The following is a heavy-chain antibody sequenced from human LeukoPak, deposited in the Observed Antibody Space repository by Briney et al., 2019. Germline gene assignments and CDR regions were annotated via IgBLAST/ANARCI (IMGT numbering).Heavy chain of an antibody. V-gene: IGHV4-31*03. CDR3: AREFDSSGDY. CDR2: IYYSGST. J-gene: IGHJ4*02. Sequence: KPSQTLSLTCTVSGGSISSGGYYWSWIRQHPGKGLEWIGYIYYSGSTYYNPSLKSRITISVDTSKNQFSLKLSSVTAADTAVYYCAREFDSSGDYWGQGTLVTVSS. D-gene: IGHD3-10*01. CDR1: GGSISSGGYY.